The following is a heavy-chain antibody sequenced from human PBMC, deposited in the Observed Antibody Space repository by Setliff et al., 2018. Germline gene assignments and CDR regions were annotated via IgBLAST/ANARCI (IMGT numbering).Heavy chain of an antibody. J-gene: IGHJ4*02. CDR3: TTDRNYYDSSGDFDY. V-gene: IGHV3-15*04. Sequence: PGGSLRLSCAASGFTFSNYYMNWIRQTPRKGLEWISHIDPRGSPVDYAAPVKGRFTISRDDSKNTLYLQMNSLKTEDTAVYYCTTDRNYYDSSGDFDYWGQGTLVTVSS. D-gene: IGHD3-22*01. CDR2: IDPRGSPV. CDR1: GFTFSNYY.